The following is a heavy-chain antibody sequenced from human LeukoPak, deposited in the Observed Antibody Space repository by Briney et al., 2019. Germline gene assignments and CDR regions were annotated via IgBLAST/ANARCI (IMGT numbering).Heavy chain of an antibody. CDR3: ARAADDPLFDY. J-gene: IGHJ4*02. V-gene: IGHV3-74*01. D-gene: IGHD3-3*01. CDR1: GFTFSSYG. CDR2: INSDGSST. Sequence: GGSLRLSCAASGFTFSSYGMHWVRQAPGKGLVWVSRINSDGSSTSYADSVKGRFTISRDNAKNTLYLQMNSLRAEDTAVYYCARAADDPLFDYWGQGTLVTVSS.